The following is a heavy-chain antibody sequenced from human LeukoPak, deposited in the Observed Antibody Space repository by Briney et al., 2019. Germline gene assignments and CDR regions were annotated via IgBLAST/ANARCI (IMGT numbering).Heavy chain of an antibody. CDR2: IRDSGIT. CDR3: ARDHDYAFDI. Sequence: GGPLRLSCAASGFTFNTYPMNWVRQAPGKGLEWISHIRDSGITDYADSVKGRFTISRDNAKNSLYLQLNSLRAEDTAVYYCARDHDYAFDIWGQGTLVTVSS. CDR1: GFTFNTYP. J-gene: IGHJ4*02. V-gene: IGHV3-69-1*01. D-gene: IGHD4-17*01.